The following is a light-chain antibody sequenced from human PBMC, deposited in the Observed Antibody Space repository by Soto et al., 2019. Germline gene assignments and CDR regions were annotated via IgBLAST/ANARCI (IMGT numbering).Light chain of an antibody. Sequence: DIVMTQSPDSLAVSLGARATINCKSSQTVLYSSNSKNYLAWYQQKPGQPPKLLIYWASTRESGVPDRFSGCGSGTDFTLTISSLQAEDVAVYLCQQYYLTPYTFGQGTKLEIK. J-gene: IGKJ2*01. CDR3: QQYYLTPYT. CDR2: WAS. CDR1: QTVLYSSNSKNY. V-gene: IGKV4-1*01.